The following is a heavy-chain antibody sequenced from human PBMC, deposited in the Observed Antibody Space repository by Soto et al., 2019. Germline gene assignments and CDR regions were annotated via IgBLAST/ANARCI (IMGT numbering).Heavy chain of an antibody. J-gene: IGHJ6*02. CDR2: INAGNGNT. Sequence: GASVKVSCKASGGTFSSYAMHWVRQAPGQRLEWMGWINAGNGNTKYSQKFQGRVTITRDTSASTAYMELSSLRSEDTAVYYCASPFSSSPSYYYYYGMDVWGQGTTVTVSS. D-gene: IGHD6-13*01. V-gene: IGHV1-3*01. CDR1: GGTFSSYA. CDR3: ASPFSSSPSYYYYYGMDV.